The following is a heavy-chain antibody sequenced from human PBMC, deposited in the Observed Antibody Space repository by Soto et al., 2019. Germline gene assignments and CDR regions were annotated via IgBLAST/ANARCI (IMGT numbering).Heavy chain of an antibody. D-gene: IGHD2-21*01. V-gene: IGHV3-23*01. J-gene: IGHJ4*02. CDR3: AKEMIASTLADFFDY. CDR2: ISGSGGRT. Sequence: EAQLLESGGGLIQPGGSLRLSCEASGFTFSNYGMTWVRLAPGKGLEWVSTISGSGGRTFYADPVKGRFTISRDNSKNPLYLQMNSLRAGDTAVYYCAKEMIASTLADFFDYWGQGTLVTDSS. CDR1: GFTFSNYG.